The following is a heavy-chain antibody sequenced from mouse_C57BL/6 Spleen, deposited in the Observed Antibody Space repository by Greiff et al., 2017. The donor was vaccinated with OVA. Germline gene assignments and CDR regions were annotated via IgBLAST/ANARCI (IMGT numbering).Heavy chain of an antibody. J-gene: IGHJ1*03. D-gene: IGHD4-1*01. CDR3: ARKDWDWYCDV. V-gene: IGHV1-50*01. Sequence: QVQLQQPGAELVKPGASVKLSCKASGYTFTSYWMQWVKQRPGQGLEWIGEIDPSDSYTNYNQKFKGKATLTVDTSSSTAYMQLSSLTSEDSAVYYCARKDWDWYCDVWGTGTTVTVSS. CDR1: GYTFTSYW. CDR2: IDPSDSYT.